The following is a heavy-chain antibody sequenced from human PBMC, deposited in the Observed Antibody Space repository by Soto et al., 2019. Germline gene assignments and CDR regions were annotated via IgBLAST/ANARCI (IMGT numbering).Heavy chain of an antibody. J-gene: IGHJ6*02. Sequence: GESLKISCKGSGYSFTSYWIGWVRQMPGKGLEWMGIIYPGDSDTRYSPSFQGQVTISADKSISTAYLQWSSLKASDTAMYYCARHRPYYYDSSGYYYGMDVWGQGTTVTVS. D-gene: IGHD3-22*01. V-gene: IGHV5-51*01. CDR3: ARHRPYYYDSSGYYYGMDV. CDR1: GYSFTSYW. CDR2: IYPGDSDT.